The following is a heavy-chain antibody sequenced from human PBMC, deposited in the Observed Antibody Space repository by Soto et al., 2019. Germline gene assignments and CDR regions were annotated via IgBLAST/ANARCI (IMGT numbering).Heavy chain of an antibody. CDR3: AMVDVYVTPSPQDV. Sequence: QVQLVQSRAEGKNPGASVKVSCKASGYSFTRYGIAWARQAPGQGLEWKGWINTYNGNTNYAQNLQGRVTLTTDPSTSTAYMELTSLRSNDTAIYYCAMVDVYVTPSPQDVWGQGTTVIVSS. V-gene: IGHV1-18*01. CDR2: INTYNGNT. D-gene: IGHD3-16*01. CDR1: GYSFTRYG. J-gene: IGHJ6*02.